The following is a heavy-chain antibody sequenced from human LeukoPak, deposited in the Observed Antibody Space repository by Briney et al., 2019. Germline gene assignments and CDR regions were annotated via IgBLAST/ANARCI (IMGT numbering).Heavy chain of an antibody. CDR3: ASRSGSFSDALDI. CDR2: IHYSEST. CDR1: GGSIRSYY. Sequence: SETLSLTCTVSGGSIRSYYWGWIRQPPGRGLEWIGYIHYSESTKYNPSLKSRVTMSVDTSKNQFSLKLSSVTAADTAVYYCASRSGSFSDALDIWGQGTLVTVSS. V-gene: IGHV4-59*08. J-gene: IGHJ3*02. D-gene: IGHD3-10*01.